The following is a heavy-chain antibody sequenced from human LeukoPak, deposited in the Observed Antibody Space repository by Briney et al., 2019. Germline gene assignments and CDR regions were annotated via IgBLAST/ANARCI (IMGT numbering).Heavy chain of an antibody. Sequence: SETLSLTCTVSGGSISSSSYYWGWIRQPPGKGLEWIGSIYYSGSTYYNPSLKSRVTISVDTSKNQFSLKLSSVTAADTAVYYCAKGEVEWELLAPVNEVFDYWGQGTLVTVSS. J-gene: IGHJ4*02. D-gene: IGHD1-26*01. CDR3: AKGEVEWELLAPVNEVFDY. CDR1: GGSISSSSYY. CDR2: IYYSGST. V-gene: IGHV4-39*07.